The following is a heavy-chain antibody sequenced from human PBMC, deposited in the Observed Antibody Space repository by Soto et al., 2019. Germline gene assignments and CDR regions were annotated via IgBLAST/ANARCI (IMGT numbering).Heavy chain of an antibody. Sequence: QVQLVQSGAEVKKPGSSVKVSCKASGGTFSTDSISWVRQAPGQGLEWMGGIIPMFGTANNAQKFQGRVTITADEATSAAYMALSSLRSADTAVYFCAREIDGYYGMDVWGPGTTVTV. CDR2: IIPMFGTA. J-gene: IGHJ6*02. CDR3: AREIDGYYGMDV. V-gene: IGHV1-69*12. CDR1: GGTFSTDS.